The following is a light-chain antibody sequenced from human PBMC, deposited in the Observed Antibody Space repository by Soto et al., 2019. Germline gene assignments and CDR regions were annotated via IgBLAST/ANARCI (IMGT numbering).Light chain of an antibody. Sequence: QYALTQPASVSGSPGQSITISCTGTSIDVGGYNYVSWYQQHPGKAPILMIYVVSNRPSGVSNRFSGSKSGNTASLTISGLQAEDEADYYCSSYTSSSTPFLFGTGTKLTVL. CDR2: VVS. J-gene: IGLJ1*01. CDR1: SIDVGGYNY. V-gene: IGLV2-14*01. CDR3: SSYTSSSTPFL.